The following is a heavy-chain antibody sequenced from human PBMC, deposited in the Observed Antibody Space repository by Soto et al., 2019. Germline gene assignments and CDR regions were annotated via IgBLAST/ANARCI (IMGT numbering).Heavy chain of an antibody. J-gene: IGHJ5*02. CDR3: AKGGGDWNYVAPDKNWFDP. CDR1: GFTFSSYA. CDR2: ISGSGGST. V-gene: IGHV3-23*01. D-gene: IGHD1-7*01. Sequence: GGSLRLSCAASGFTFSSYAMSWVRQAPGKGLEWVSAISGSGGSTYYADSVKGRFTISRDNSKNTLYLQMNSLRAEDTAVYYCAKGGGDWNYVAPDKNWFDPWGLGTLVTVSS.